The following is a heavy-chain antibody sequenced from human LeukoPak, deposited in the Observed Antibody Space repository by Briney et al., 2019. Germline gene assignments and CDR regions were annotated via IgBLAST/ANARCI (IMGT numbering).Heavy chain of an antibody. CDR1: GFTFRTYS. D-gene: IGHD4/OR15-4a*01. J-gene: IGHJ4*02. Sequence: PGGSLRLSCAASGFTFRTYSMNWVRQAPGKGLEWVSLITESGHSTYYTKSVKGRFTISRDNSKNTLYLQMNSLGVEDTGLYFCAKGFACAENRCYGLDSWAQGILVIVSS. CDR2: ITESGHST. V-gene: IGHV3-23*01. CDR3: AKGFACAENRCYGLDS.